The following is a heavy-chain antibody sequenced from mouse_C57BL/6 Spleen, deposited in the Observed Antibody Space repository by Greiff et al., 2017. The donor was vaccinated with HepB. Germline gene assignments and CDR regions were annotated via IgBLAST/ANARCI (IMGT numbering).Heavy chain of an antibody. D-gene: IGHD2-3*01. J-gene: IGHJ3*01. V-gene: IGHV3-6*01. CDR1: GYSITSGYY. CDR2: ISYDGSN. Sequence: VQLKESGPGLVKPSQSLSLTCSVTGYSITSGYYWNWIRQFPGNKLEWMGYISYDGSNNYNPSLKNRISITRDTSKNQFFLKLNSVTTEDTATYYCARGPDGYYGFAYWGQGTLVTVSA. CDR3: ARGPDGYYGFAY.